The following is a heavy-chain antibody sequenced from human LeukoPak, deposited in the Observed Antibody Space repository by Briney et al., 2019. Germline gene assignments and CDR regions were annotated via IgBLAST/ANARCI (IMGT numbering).Heavy chain of an antibody. D-gene: IGHD2-15*01. CDR2: IDSGATNT. Sequence: PGGSLRLSCAVSGFTFSNYDMNWVRQAPGKGLEWVSAIDSGATNTYYADFVKGRFTISRDNSRNTLYLQMNSLRAEDTAVYFCAKESGSIHCSDSFDYWRRGTLVTVSS. J-gene: IGHJ4*02. CDR1: GFTFSNYD. V-gene: IGHV3-23*01. CDR3: AKESGSIHCSDSFDY.